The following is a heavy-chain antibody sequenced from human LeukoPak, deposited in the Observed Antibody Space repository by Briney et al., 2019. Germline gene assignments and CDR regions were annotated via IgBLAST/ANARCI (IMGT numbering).Heavy chain of an antibody. J-gene: IGHJ4*02. CDR3: ARGIDIAATVDY. Sequence: PSETLSLTCTVSGYSISSGYYWGWIRQPPGKGLEWIGSIYHSGSTYYNPSLKSRVTISVDTSTNQFSLKLSSVTAADTAVYYCARGIDIAATVDYWGQGTLVTVSS. CDR2: IYHSGST. D-gene: IGHD6-25*01. CDR1: GYSISSGYY. V-gene: IGHV4-38-2*02.